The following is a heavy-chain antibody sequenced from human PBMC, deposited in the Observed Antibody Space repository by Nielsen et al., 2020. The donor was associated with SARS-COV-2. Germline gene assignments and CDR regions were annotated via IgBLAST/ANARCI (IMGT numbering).Heavy chain of an antibody. V-gene: IGHV4-59*13. CDR3: ARDKGSSGWEYFQH. D-gene: IGHD6-19*01. CDR1: GGSIRGYY. J-gene: IGHJ1*01. Sequence: SKTLSLTCTVSGGSIRGYYWGWIRQPPGKGLEWIGHIDYSGSTNYKSSLKSRVTVSVDRSKNQFSLKLSSVTAADTAVYFCARDKGSSGWEYFQHWGQGTLVTVSS. CDR2: IDYSGST.